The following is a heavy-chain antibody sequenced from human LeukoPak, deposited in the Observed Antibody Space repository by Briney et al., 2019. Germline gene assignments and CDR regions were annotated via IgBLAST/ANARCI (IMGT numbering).Heavy chain of an antibody. D-gene: IGHD4-17*01. CDR1: GFTVSQHW. CDR2: INADGSER. V-gene: IGHV3-7*04. CDR3: ARGHYGLDI. J-gene: IGHJ3*02. Sequence: PGGSLRLPCVASGFTVSQHWTTWVRQAPGKGLEWVAHINADGSERDSVDSGTGRFTISKDNAKNSVYLQLSSLRAEDTARYYWARGHYGLDIWGQGTMVTVSS.